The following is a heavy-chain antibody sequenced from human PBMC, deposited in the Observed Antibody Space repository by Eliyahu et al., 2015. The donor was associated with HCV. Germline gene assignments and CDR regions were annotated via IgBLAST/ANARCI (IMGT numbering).Heavy chain of an antibody. CDR1: GFTFSSHA. CDR3: AKDRGSSSCVV. D-gene: IGHD6-13*01. CDR2: INGDGSST. J-gene: IGHJ6*02. Sequence: EVQLLESGGGLVXPGGSLRLXCAASGFTFSSHAMSWVRQAPGKGLEWVSAINGDGSSTYYADSVKGRFTISRDNSKNTMYLQMNSLRAEDTAIYYCAKDRGSSSCVVWGQGTTVTVSS. V-gene: IGHV3-23*01.